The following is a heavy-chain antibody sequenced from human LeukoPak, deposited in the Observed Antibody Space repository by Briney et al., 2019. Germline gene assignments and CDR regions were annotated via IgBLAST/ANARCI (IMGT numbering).Heavy chain of an antibody. CDR3: ARIRSGTIDY. J-gene: IGHJ4*02. CDR1: GGSISGYY. V-gene: IGHV4-59*01. D-gene: IGHD1-26*01. Sequence: SETLSLTCTVSGGSISGYYWSWIRQPPGKGLEWIGYIYYSGSTNYNPSLKSRLTISVDTSKNQFSLKLSSVTAADTAVYYCARIRSGTIDYWGQGTLVTVSS. CDR2: IYYSGST.